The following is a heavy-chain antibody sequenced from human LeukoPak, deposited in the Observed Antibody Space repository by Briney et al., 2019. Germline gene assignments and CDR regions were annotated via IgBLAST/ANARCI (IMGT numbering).Heavy chain of an antibody. J-gene: IGHJ4*02. D-gene: IGHD3-10*01. CDR1: GFTFSNYA. CDR3: ARSYYYGSGRYFDY. V-gene: IGHV3-64*01. Sequence: GGSLRLSXAASGFTFSNYAMHWVRQAPGKGLEYVSAISTNGGNTYYTNSVKDRFTISRDNSKNTLFLQMGSLRAEDMAVYYCARSYYYGSGRYFDYWGQGILVTVSS. CDR2: ISTNGGNT.